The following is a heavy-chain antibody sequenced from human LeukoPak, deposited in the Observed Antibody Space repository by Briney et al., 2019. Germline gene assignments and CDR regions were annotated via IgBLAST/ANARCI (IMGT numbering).Heavy chain of an antibody. J-gene: IGHJ3*02. CDR2: ISAYNGNT. CDR3: ASAGSGSSGVRPGKNAFDI. CDR1: GYTFTSYG. D-gene: IGHD1-26*01. V-gene: IGHV1-18*01. Sequence: ASVKVSCKASGYTFTSYGISWVRQAPGQGLEWMGWISAYNGNTNYAQKLQGRVTMTTDTSTSTAYMELRSLRSDDTAVYYRASAGSGSSGVRPGKNAFDIWGQGTMVTVSS.